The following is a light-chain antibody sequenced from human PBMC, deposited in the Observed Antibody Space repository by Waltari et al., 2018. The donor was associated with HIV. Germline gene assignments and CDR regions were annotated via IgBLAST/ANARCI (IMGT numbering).Light chain of an antibody. CDR2: AAS. V-gene: IGKV1-39*01. Sequence: IQMTQSPSSLSASVGDRVTITCRASQNISSYLNWYQQKSGKAPKLLIYAASNLQSGVPSRVSGSGSGTDFTLTLSSPQPEDFATYYCQQSYSTPLTFGGGTKVEIK. CDR1: QNISSY. J-gene: IGKJ4*01. CDR3: QQSYSTPLT.